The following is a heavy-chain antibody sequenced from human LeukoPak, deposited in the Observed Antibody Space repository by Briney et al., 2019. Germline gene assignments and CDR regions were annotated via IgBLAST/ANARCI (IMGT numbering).Heavy chain of an antibody. CDR1: GYTFTTYG. D-gene: IGHD3-10*01. Sequence: GASVKVSCKTSGYTFTTYGINWVRQAPGQGPERMGWIGAHSGNTNYAQKVQGRVTMTTETSTSTAYMELRSLRSDDTAVYYCARGDYFGSGTPRPLDYGMDVWGQGTTVTVSS. V-gene: IGHV1-18*01. CDR2: IGAHSGNT. J-gene: IGHJ6*02. CDR3: ARGDYFGSGTPRPLDYGMDV.